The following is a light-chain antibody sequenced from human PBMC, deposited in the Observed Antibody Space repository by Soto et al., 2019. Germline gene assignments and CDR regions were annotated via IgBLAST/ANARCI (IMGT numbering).Light chain of an antibody. J-gene: IGKJ4*01. CDR2: HAS. CDR3: QHYNEWPLT. CDR1: QSVSNN. Sequence: EIVMTQSPATLSVSPGERATLSCRASQSVSNNLAWYQQKPGQAPRLFIYHASTRAPGIPARFSGSGSGTELTLTISSVQSEDFAVYYCQHYNEWPLTFGGGTKVEIK. V-gene: IGKV3-15*01.